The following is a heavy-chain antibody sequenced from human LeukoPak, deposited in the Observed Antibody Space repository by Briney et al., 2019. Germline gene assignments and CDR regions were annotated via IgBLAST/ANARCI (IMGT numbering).Heavy chain of an antibody. V-gene: IGHV3-11*04. Sequence: GGSLRLSCAASGFTFSDYYMSWIRQAPGKGLEWVSYISSSGSTIYYADSVKGRFTISRDNAKNSLYLQMNSLRAEDTAVYYCARVFGGRTVDVDTPFFDYWGQGTLVTVSS. CDR1: GFTFSDYY. J-gene: IGHJ4*02. CDR3: ARVFGGRTVDVDTPFFDY. CDR2: ISSSGSTI. D-gene: IGHD5-18*01.